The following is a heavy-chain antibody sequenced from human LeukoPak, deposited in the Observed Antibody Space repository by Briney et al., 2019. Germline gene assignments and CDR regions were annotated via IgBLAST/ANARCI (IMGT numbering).Heavy chain of an antibody. V-gene: IGHV3-23*01. CDR2: ISGSGGST. D-gene: IGHD3-3*01. Sequence: PGGSLRLSCAASGFTFSSCAMTWVRQAPGKGLEWVSGISGSGGSTYYADSVKGRFIISRDNSKNTLFLQMNSLRAEDTAVYYCAKSDHYDFWSGFNWFDPWGQGTLVTVSS. CDR1: GFTFSSCA. CDR3: AKSDHYDFWSGFNWFDP. J-gene: IGHJ5*02.